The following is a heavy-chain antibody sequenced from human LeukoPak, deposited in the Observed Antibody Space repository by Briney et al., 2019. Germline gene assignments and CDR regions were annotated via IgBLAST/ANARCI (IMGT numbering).Heavy chain of an antibody. Sequence: GASVKVSCKASGYTFTSYGISWVRQAPGQGLEWMGWISAYNGNTNYAQKLQGRVTMTTDTSTSTAYMELRSLRSDDTAAYYCARAGYHYDILTGYYEADYWGQGTLVTVSS. CDR1: GYTFTSYG. CDR2: ISAYNGNT. CDR3: ARAGYHYDILTGYYEADY. V-gene: IGHV1-18*01. D-gene: IGHD3-9*01. J-gene: IGHJ4*02.